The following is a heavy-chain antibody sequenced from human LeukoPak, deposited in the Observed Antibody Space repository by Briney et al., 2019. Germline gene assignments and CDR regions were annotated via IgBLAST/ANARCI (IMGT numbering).Heavy chain of an antibody. D-gene: IGHD4-23*01. J-gene: IGHJ4*02. CDR2: IYYSGST. Sequence: PSETLSLTCTVSGGSISSGDDYWSWIRQPPGKGLEWVGDIYYSGSTYYNPSLRSRVSISVDTSKNQFSLKLTSVTAADTAVYYCARVAGGNSPFDYWGQGTLVTVSS. CDR1: GGSISSGDDY. CDR3: ARVAGGNSPFDY. V-gene: IGHV4-30-4*08.